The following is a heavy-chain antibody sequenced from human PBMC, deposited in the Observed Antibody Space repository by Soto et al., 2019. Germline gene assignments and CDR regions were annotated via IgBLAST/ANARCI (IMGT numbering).Heavy chain of an antibody. CDR3: EANSLGGGSQGDV. CDR1: GDTFSSYS. J-gene: IGHJ6*02. Sequence: QVRLVQSGAEVNKPGSSVKVSCKASGDTFSSYSISWVRQAPGQGLEWMGGIVPIFGTTVYAPRLQGRLTITADWPTSTSYMELSGLTFEDTAVYYCEANSLGGGSQGDVWGQGTTVTVSS. V-gene: IGHV1-69*01. CDR2: IVPIFGTT. D-gene: IGHD3-10*01.